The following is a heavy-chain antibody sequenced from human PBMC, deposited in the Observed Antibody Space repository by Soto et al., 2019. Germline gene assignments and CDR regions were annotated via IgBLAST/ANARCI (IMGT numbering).Heavy chain of an antibody. CDR3: TRGGQLFAGNYFDY. D-gene: IGHD3-10*02. V-gene: IGHV1-18*01. Sequence: QVQLVQSGAEVKKPGASVKVSCKASGYTFTSYGISWVRQAPGKGLAGMGWISNYNGDTNYAQKLQGRVTMTTDTSTSTAYMELRSLKSDDTAVYYCTRGGQLFAGNYFDYWGQGTLVTVSS. CDR2: ISNYNGDT. J-gene: IGHJ4*02. CDR1: GYTFTSYG.